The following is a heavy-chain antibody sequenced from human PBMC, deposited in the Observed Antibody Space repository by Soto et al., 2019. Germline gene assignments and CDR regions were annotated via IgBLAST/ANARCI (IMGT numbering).Heavy chain of an antibody. CDR1: GGSISSSSYY. CDR2: IYYSGST. D-gene: IGHD5-12*01. CDR3: ARIPREMATITSPYFDY. Sequence: PSETLSLTCTVAGGSISSSSYYWGWIRKPPGKGLEWIGSIYYSGSTYYNPSLKSRVTISVDTSKNQFSLKLSSVTAADTAVYYCARIPREMATITSPYFDYWGQGTLVTVSS. J-gene: IGHJ4*02. V-gene: IGHV4-39*01.